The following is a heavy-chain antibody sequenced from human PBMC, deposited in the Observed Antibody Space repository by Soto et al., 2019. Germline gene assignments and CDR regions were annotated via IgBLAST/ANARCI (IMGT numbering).Heavy chain of an antibody. D-gene: IGHD2-21*01. Sequence: GGSLRLSCAASGFTISTYAMTWVRQAPGKGLECVSGVTGSGSQIYYADFVKGRFTISKDNSKNTLYLQMSSLREEDTALYYCAKDAVYRDGLWLMDSWGQGTLVTVSS. V-gene: IGHV3-23*01. CDR2: VTGSGSQI. J-gene: IGHJ5*02. CDR3: AKDAVYRDGLWLMDS. CDR1: GFTISTYA.